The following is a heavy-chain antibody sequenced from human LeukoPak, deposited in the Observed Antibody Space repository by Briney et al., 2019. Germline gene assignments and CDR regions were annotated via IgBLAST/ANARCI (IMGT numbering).Heavy chain of an antibody. V-gene: IGHV4-39*07. D-gene: IGHD5-18*01. CDR1: GGSVSSSSDS. CDR3: ARARGYSYGGNFDY. Sequence: SETLSLTCTVSGGSVSSSSDSWGWVRQPPGKGLEWVGSVYYTGTTQYDPSLKSRVTISLDTSKSQFSLNLSSVTAADTAVYYCARARGYSYGGNFDYWGQGTLVTVSS. CDR2: VYYTGTT. J-gene: IGHJ4*02.